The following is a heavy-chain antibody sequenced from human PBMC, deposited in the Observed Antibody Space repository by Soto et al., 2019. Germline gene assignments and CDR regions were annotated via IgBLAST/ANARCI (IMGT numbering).Heavy chain of an antibody. J-gene: IGHJ3*02. D-gene: IGHD6-13*01. V-gene: IGHV1-18*01. CDR2: INTYNGNT. CDR1: GYTFTSHG. CDR3: ARDLLYSTRSTVRFDI. Sequence: VQLVQSGVEVKKPGASVKVSCKASGYTFTSHGISRVRQAPGQGLEWMGWINTYNGNTNYAQKVQGRVTMTTETSTSTAYMELRSLRSDDTAVYYCARDLLYSTRSTVRFDIWGQGTMLTVSS.